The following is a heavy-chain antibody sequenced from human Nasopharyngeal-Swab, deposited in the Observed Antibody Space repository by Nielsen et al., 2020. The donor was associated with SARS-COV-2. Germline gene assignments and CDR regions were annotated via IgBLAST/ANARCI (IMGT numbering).Heavy chain of an antibody. CDR3: ARRGWFGEFVFDY. J-gene: IGHJ4*02. CDR1: RGSFSGYY. CDR2: INHSGST. V-gene: IGHV4-34*01. Sequence: SQTLSLTCAVYRGSFSGYYWSWIRQPPGKGLEWIGEINHSGSTNYNPSLKSRVTISVDTSKNQFSLKLSSVTAADTAVYYCARRGWFGEFVFDYWGQGTLVTVSS. D-gene: IGHD3-10*01.